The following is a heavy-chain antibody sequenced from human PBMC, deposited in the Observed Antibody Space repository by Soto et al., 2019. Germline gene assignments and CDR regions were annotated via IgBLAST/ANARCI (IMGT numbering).Heavy chain of an antibody. Sequence: QVQLVQSGAEVKKPGASVKVSCKASGYTFTSYGISWVRQAPGQGLEWMGWINPYNGNTNYAQKLQGRVTMTTDTSKNTAYMEPRGLRSCEPAGYYLARKLVWIDYWGPGTLVTVSS. CDR3: ARKLVWIDY. J-gene: IGHJ4*02. V-gene: IGHV1-18*01. CDR2: INPYNGNT. CDR1: GYTFTSYG. D-gene: IGHD3-16*01.